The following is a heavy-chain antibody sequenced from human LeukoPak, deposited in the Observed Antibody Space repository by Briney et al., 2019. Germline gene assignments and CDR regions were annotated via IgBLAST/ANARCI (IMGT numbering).Heavy chain of an antibody. Sequence: GGSLRLSCAASGFTFSSYGMHWVRQAPGKGLEWVAVISYDGSNKYYADSVKGRFTISRDNSKNTLHLQMNSLRAEDTAVYYCAKDFLHYGSGSYFDYWGQGTLVTVSS. CDR3: AKDFLHYGSGSYFDY. CDR2: ISYDGSNK. J-gene: IGHJ4*02. V-gene: IGHV3-30*18. D-gene: IGHD3-10*01. CDR1: GFTFSSYG.